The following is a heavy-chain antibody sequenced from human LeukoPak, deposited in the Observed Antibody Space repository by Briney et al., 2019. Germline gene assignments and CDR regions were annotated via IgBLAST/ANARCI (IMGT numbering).Heavy chain of an antibody. D-gene: IGHD3-22*01. CDR1: GFTFDDYA. CDR2: ISGDGGST. Sequence: GGSLRLSCAASGFTFDDYAMHWVRQAPGKGLEWVSLISGDGGSTCYADSVKGRFTISRDNSKNSLYLQMNSLRTEDTALYYCAKDLRDYYDSSGYLSGAFDIWGQGTMVTVSS. J-gene: IGHJ3*02. CDR3: AKDLRDYYDSSGYLSGAFDI. V-gene: IGHV3-43*02.